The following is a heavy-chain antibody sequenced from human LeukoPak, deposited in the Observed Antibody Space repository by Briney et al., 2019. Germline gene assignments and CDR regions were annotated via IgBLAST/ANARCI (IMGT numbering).Heavy chain of an antibody. V-gene: IGHV4-4*07. D-gene: IGHD6-19*01. J-gene: IGHJ1*01. CDR2: IYTSGST. CDR1: GCTISSYY. CDR3: ARVAAGIGFFQH. Sequence: SETLSLTCTVSGCTISSYYWRWIRQPAGKGLEWIGRIYTSGSTNYNPSLKSRVTISVDTSKNQLSLELSSVTAADTAVYYCARVAAGIGFFQHWGQGTLVTVSS.